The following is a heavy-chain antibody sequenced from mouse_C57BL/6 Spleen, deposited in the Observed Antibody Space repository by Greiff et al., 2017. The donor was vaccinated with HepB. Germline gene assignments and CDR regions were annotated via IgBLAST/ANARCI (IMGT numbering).Heavy chain of an antibody. CDR3: ARTNWDWYFDV. CDR2: IDPSDSET. V-gene: IGHV1-52*01. J-gene: IGHJ1*03. D-gene: IGHD4-1*01. Sequence: QVQLQQPGAELVRPGSSVKLSCKASGYTFTSYWMHWVKQRPIQGLEWIGNIDPSDSETHYNQKFKDKATLTVDKSSSASYMPRSSLTAEDSAVYCCARTNWDWYFDVWGTGTTVTVSS. CDR1: GYTFTSYW.